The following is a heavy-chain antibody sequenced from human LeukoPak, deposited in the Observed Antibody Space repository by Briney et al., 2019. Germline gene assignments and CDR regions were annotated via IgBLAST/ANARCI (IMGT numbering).Heavy chain of an antibody. J-gene: IGHJ4*02. Sequence: TXSXXCTVSGGSITSSSYYWGWIRQPPGKGLEWIGSIYYSGSTYYNPSLKSRVTISLERAKNQFSLKLSAVTAAERAVYYXARGGYDYXXYPFDYWGQGTLVTVSS. CDR3: ARGGYDYXXYPFDY. V-gene: IGHV4-39*07. CDR2: IYYSGST. D-gene: IGHD4-11*01. CDR1: GGSITSSSYY.